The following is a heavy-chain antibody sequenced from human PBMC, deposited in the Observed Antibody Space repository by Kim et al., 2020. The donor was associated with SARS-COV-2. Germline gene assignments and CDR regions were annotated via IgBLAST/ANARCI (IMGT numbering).Heavy chain of an antibody. CDR3: VREMGTYKPFLDH. CDR1: GYTFVNYD. CDR2: MNPNSGDT. Sequence: ASVKVSCKASGYTFVNYDINWVRQATGQGLEWMGWMNPNSGDTGFAQKFQGRVVLTSDTSKSAAYMELSSLTSEDTAVYYCVREMGTYKPFLDHWGQGTLVTVSS. J-gene: IGHJ4*02. V-gene: IGHV1-8*01. D-gene: IGHD3-10*01.